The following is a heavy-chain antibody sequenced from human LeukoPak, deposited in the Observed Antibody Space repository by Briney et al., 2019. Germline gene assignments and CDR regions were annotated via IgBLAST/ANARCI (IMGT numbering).Heavy chain of an antibody. CDR1: GFTFSSYG. V-gene: IGHV3-48*03. J-gene: IGHJ4*02. CDR3: ARDMTLAWYGGLDY. D-gene: IGHD4-23*01. Sequence: PGGSLRLSCAASGFTFSSYGMNWVRQAPGKGLDWVSYISSSGSTIYYADSVKGRFTISRDNAKNSLYLQMNSLRAEDTAVYYCARDMTLAWYGGLDYWGQGTLVTVSS. CDR2: ISSSGSTI.